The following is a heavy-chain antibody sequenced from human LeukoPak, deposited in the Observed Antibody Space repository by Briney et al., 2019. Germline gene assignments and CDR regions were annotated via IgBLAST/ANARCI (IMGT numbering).Heavy chain of an antibody. V-gene: IGHV3-30*02. J-gene: IGHJ4*02. CDR1: GFTFRNHG. Sequence: GGSRRLSCSTSGFTFRNHGMHWVRQAPGKGLEWVAFIRYDERQEFYADSVKGRFTISRDNSKSTLYLQMGSLRTEDTAVYYCVRDFSNYVAFFDSWGQGVLVIVSS. CDR2: IRYDERQE. CDR3: VRDFSNYVAFFDS. D-gene: IGHD4-11*01.